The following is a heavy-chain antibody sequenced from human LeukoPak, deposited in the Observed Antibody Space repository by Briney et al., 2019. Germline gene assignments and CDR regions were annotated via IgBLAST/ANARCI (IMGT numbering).Heavy chain of an antibody. D-gene: IGHD4-23*01. CDR1: GFTFSSYA. Sequence: GGSLRLSCAASGFTFSSYAMSWVRQAPGKGLEWVSAISGSGGSTNYADSVKGRFTISRDNSKNTLYLQMNSLRAEDTAVYYCAKDVRWYSEVGFDYWGQGTLVTVSS. V-gene: IGHV3-23*01. J-gene: IGHJ4*02. CDR2: ISGSGGST. CDR3: AKDVRWYSEVGFDY.